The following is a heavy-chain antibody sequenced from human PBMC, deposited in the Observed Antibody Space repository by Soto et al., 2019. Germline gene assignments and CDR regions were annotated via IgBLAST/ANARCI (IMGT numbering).Heavy chain of an antibody. J-gene: IGHJ4*02. CDR2: ISGSGGST. CDR1: GFTFSSYA. CDR3: ARESMVATEFDY. Sequence: PGGTLRLSCAASGFTFSSYAMSWVRQAPGKGLEWVSAISGSGGSTYYADSVKGRFTISRDNSKNTLYLQMNSLRAEDTAVYYCARESMVATEFDYWGQGALVTVSS. V-gene: IGHV3-23*01. D-gene: IGHD5-12*01.